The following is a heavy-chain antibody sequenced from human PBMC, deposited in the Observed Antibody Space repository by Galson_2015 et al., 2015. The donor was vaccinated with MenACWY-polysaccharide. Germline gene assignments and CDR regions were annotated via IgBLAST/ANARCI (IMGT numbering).Heavy chain of an antibody. V-gene: IGHV3-43*02. J-gene: IGHJ4*02. CDR3: AADRCNWNYVDS. Sequence: SLRLSCAASGFTFDDYAMHWVRQAPGKGLEWVSLISGDGDTTYYADSVKGRFTISRDNSKKSLYLQMNSLRTEDTALYYCAADRCNWNYVDSWGQGTLVIVSS. CDR2: ISGDGDTT. CDR1: GFTFDDYA. D-gene: IGHD1-20*01.